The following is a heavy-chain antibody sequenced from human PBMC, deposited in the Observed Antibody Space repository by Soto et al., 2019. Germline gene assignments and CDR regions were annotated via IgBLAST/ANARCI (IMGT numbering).Heavy chain of an antibody. CDR2: IIPIFGTA. J-gene: IGHJ4*02. CDR3: ARGSGCSGGSCYPYYFDY. CDR1: GGTFSSYG. Sequence: QVQLVQSGAEVKKPGSSVKVSCKASGGTFSSYGISWVRRAPGQGLEWMGGIIPIFGTANYAQKFQGRVTITADESTSTAYMELSSLRSEDTAVYYCARGSGCSGGSCYPYYFDYWGQGTLVTVSS. V-gene: IGHV1-69*12. D-gene: IGHD2-15*01.